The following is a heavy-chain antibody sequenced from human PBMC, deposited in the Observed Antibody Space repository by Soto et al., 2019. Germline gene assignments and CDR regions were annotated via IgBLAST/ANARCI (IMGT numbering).Heavy chain of an antibody. CDR2: ISYDGSNK. CDR3: ARDKIAAAGSRTTYYYYYGMDV. J-gene: IGHJ6*02. CDR1: GFTFSSYA. Sequence: SLRLSCAASGFTFSSYAMHWVRQAPGKGLEWVAVISYDGSNKYYADSVKGRFTISRDNSKNTLYLQMNSLRAEDTAVYYCARDKIAAAGSRTTYYYYYGMDVWGQGTTVTVSS. V-gene: IGHV3-30-3*01. D-gene: IGHD6-13*01.